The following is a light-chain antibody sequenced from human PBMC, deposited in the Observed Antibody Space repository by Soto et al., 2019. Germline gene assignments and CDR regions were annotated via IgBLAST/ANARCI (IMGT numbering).Light chain of an antibody. CDR2: KAS. CDR3: QQYHRSPVT. J-gene: IGKJ4*01. Sequence: DIQMTQSPSTLSAFVGDRVTITCRASQSINSWLAWYQQKPGKAPNLLIYKASNLESGAPSRFSGSGSGTEFTITSSSLQPDDVATYYCQQYHRSPVTFGGGTKVEVK. CDR1: QSINSW. V-gene: IGKV1-5*03.